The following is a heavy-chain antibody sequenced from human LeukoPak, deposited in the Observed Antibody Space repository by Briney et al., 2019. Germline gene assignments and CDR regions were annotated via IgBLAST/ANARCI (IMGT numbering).Heavy chain of an antibody. J-gene: IGHJ4*02. D-gene: IGHD3-16*01. Sequence: GRSLRLSCAASGFTFSSYGMHWVRQAPGKGLEWVSVISISGGNTYYADSVKGRFTISRDNSKNTLYLQMNSLRAEDTAVYHCARVRDTYVWDYWGQGTLVTVSS. CDR1: GFTFSSYG. V-gene: IGHV3-23*01. CDR3: ARVRDTYVWDY. CDR2: ISISGGNT.